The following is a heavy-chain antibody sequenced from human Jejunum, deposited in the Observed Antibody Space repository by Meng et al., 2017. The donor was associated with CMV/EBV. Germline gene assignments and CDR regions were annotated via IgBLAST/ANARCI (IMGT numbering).Heavy chain of an antibody. CDR1: SVARKNW. CDR2: MYSSGEI. Sequence: SVARKNWWRWDRQGPGKGQEWIGEMYSSGEIDDNASLKNRVTISMENSKNEFSLKVNSVTTADTAVYYCARGQTCSITSCYRGPSLDYWGQGTLVTVSS. J-gene: IGHJ4*02. D-gene: IGHD2-2*02. V-gene: IGHV4-4*02. CDR3: ARGQTCSITSCYRGPSLDY.